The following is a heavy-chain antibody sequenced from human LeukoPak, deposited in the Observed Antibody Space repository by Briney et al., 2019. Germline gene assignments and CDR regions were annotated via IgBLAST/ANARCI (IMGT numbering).Heavy chain of an antibody. CDR1: GGSISSGHW. V-gene: IGHV4-4*02. Sequence: SETLSLTCAVSGGSISSGHWWSWVRQPPGEDLEWIGEIYDSGRTNYNPPLKSRVTISIHKSNNQFSLRLNSVTAADTAVYYCARHQAGSNTFDYWGQGTLVTVSS. J-gene: IGHJ4*02. CDR3: ARHQAGSNTFDY. D-gene: IGHD3-10*01. CDR2: IYDSGRT.